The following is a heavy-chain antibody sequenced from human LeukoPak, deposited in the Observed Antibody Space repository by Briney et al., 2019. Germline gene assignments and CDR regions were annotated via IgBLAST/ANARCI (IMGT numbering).Heavy chain of an antibody. CDR2: INHSGST. D-gene: IGHD3-22*01. J-gene: IGHJ3*02. CDR1: GGSFSGYY. V-gene: IGHV4-34*01. CDR3: ARGDYYDSSGYYRGDAFDI. Sequence: PSETLSLTCAVYGGSFSGYYWSWIRQPPGKGLEWIGEINHSGSTNYNPSLKSRVTISVDTSKNQFSLKLSSVTAADTAVYYCARGDYYDSSGYYRGDAFDIWGQGTMVTVSS.